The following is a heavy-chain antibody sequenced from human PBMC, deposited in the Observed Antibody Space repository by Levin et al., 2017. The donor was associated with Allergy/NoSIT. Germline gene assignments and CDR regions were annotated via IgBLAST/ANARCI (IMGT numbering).Heavy chain of an antibody. CDR2: ISYSGST. D-gene: IGHD6-13*01. CDR3: ARHDIAASNFFDP. V-gene: IGHV4-39*01. CDR1: GGSISSSGYY. J-gene: IGHJ5*02. Sequence: TSETLSLTCTVSGGSISSSGYYWGWVRQPPGKGLEWIGSISYSGSTYYNPSLKSRVTISVDTSKNQFSLKLYSVTAADTAVYYCARHDIAASNFFDPWGQGTLVTVSS.